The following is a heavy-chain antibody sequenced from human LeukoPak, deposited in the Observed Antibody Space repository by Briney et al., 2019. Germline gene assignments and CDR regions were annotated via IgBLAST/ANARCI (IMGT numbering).Heavy chain of an antibody. J-gene: IGHJ4*02. V-gene: IGHV3-21*04. CDR1: GFTFSSYS. D-gene: IGHD1-26*01. Sequence: GGSLRLSCAASGFTFSSYSMKWVRQAPGKGLEWVSSISSSSNYIYYADSVKGRFTISRDNSKNTLYLQMNSLRAEDTAVYYCAKSTTVVGAANLDYWGQGTLVTVSS. CDR2: ISSSSNYI. CDR3: AKSTTVVGAANLDY.